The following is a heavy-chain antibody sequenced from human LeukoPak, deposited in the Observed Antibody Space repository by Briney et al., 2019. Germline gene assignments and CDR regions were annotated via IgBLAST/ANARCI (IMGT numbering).Heavy chain of an antibody. D-gene: IGHD6-13*01. CDR3: ARLSSTEDAFDI. J-gene: IGHJ3*02. V-gene: IGHV4-34*01. CDR2: INHSGST. Sequence: PSETLSLTCAVYGGSFSGYYWSWIRQPPGKGLEWIGEINHSGSTNYNPSLKSRVTISVDTSKNQFSLKLSSVTAADTAVYYCARLSSTEDAFDIWGQGTMVTVSS. CDR1: GGSFSGYY.